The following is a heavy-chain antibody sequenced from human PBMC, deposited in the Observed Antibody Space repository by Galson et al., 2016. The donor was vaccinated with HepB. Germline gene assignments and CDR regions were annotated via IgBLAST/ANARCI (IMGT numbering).Heavy chain of an antibody. D-gene: IGHD6-19*01. CDR3: AKELGSGWWLYYLYY. J-gene: IGHJ4*02. V-gene: IGHV3-30*18. CDR1: GFTFSSYG. CDR2: ISDDGSNK. Sequence: SLRLSCAASGFTFSSYGMHWVRQAPGKGLEWVAVISDDGSNKYYADSVKGRFTISRDNSKNTLFLQMNRLRADDTAVYYCAKELGSGWWLYYLYYWGQGTLVTVSS.